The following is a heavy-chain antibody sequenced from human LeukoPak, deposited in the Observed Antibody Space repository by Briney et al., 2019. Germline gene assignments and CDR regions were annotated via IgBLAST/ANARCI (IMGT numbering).Heavy chain of an antibody. V-gene: IGHV1-18*01. CDR2: ISAYNGNT. Sequence: ASVKVSCKASGYTFTSYGISWVRQAPGQGLEWMGWISAYNGNTNYARKLQGRVTMTTDTSTSTAYMELRSLRSDDTAVYYCARVSLTSKLLWFGELFPQNNWFDSWGQGTLVTVSS. CDR1: GYTFTSYG. D-gene: IGHD3-10*01. J-gene: IGHJ5*01. CDR3: ARVSLTSKLLWFGELFPQNNWFDS.